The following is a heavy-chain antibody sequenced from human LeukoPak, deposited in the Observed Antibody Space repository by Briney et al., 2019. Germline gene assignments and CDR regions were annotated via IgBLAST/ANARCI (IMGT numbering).Heavy chain of an antibody. CDR1: GFTFSSYG. V-gene: IGHV3-30*18. J-gene: IGHJ4*02. CDR3: AKGPEDELLCFGELLYFDY. Sequence: GGSLRLSCAASGFTFSSYGMHWVRQAPGKGLEWVAVISYDGSNKYYADSVKGRFTIPRDNSKNTLYLQMNSLRAEDTAVYYCAKGPEDELLCFGELLYFDYWGQGTLVTVSS. CDR2: ISYDGSNK. D-gene: IGHD3-10*01.